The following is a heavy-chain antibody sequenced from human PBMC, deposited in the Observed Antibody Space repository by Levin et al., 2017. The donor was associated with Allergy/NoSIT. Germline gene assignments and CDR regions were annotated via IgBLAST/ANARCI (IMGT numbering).Heavy chain of an antibody. D-gene: IGHD6-13*01. V-gene: IGHV3-20*04. CDR1: GFTFDDYG. J-gene: IGHJ2*01. CDR3: ARDPRATTYSSSWYFDL. CDR2: INWNGGST. Sequence: GGSLRLSCAASGFTFDDYGMSWVRQAPGKGLEWVSGINWNGGSTGYADSVKGRFTISRDNAKNSLYLQMNSLRAEDTALYYCARDPRATTYSSSWYFDLWGRGTLVTVSS.